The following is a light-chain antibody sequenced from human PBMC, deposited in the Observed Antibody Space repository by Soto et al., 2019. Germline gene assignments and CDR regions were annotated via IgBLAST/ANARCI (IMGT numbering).Light chain of an antibody. CDR3: QQYGDWPGA. V-gene: IGKV3-15*01. CDR2: GAS. CDR1: QSVLSSF. J-gene: IGKJ4*01. Sequence: EIVMTQSPATLSVSPGERATLSCSSSQSVLSSFLAWYQQKPGQAPSLLIYGASTRATGIPARFSGSGSGTEFSLTISSLQSEDFAVYSCQQYGDWPGAFGGGTKVDIK.